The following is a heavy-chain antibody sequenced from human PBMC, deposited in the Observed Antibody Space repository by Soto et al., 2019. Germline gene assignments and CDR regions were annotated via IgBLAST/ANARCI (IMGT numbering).Heavy chain of an antibody. CDR2: IRGDLVTT. Sequence: QLLESGGYLVQPGWSLRLSCATSGFTFSYHAMHWVRQAPVEGLEWVSGIRGDLVTTPYADSVKGRFTISRDNSKNTWYLQMNSLRAEDTAIYYCVKEGKMGVEGFDFWGQGTLVTVSS. CDR1: GFTFSYHA. V-gene: IGHV3-23*01. D-gene: IGHD1-26*01. CDR3: VKEGKMGVEGFDF. J-gene: IGHJ4*02.